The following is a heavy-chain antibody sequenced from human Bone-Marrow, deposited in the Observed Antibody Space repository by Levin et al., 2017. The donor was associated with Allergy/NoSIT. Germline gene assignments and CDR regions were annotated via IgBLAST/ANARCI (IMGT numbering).Heavy chain of an antibody. J-gene: IGHJ3*02. Sequence: KASETLSLTCAVSGGSVINYYWTWIRQPPGKGLEWIGYIHYSGSTNYNPSLKSRVTTSVDTSKNQFSLKVSSVTAADTAVYYCATGSASQTSDAFDIWGQGTMVTVSS. CDR1: GGSVINYY. CDR3: ATGSASQTSDAFDI. CDR2: IHYSGST. V-gene: IGHV4-59*02. D-gene: IGHD2-2*01.